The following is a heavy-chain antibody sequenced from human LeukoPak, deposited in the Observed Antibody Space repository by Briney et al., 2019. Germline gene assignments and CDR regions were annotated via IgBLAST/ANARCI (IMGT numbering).Heavy chain of an antibody. V-gene: IGHV2-5*02. CDR2: IYWDDDK. J-gene: IGHJ4*02. CDR1: GFSLSTSGVG. CDR3: AHRLVTMVRGVIGFDY. Sequence: SGPTLVNPTQTLTLTCTFSGFSLSTSGVGVGWIRQPPGKALEWLALIYWDDDKRYSPSLKSRLTITKDTSKNQVVLTMTNMDPVDTATYYCAHRLVTMVRGVIGFDYWGQGTLVTVSS. D-gene: IGHD3-10*01.